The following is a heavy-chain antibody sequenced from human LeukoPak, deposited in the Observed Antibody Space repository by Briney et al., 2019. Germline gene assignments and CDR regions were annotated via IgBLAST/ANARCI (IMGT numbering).Heavy chain of an antibody. J-gene: IGHJ4*02. D-gene: IGHD2-21*02. CDR1: GFTFHDCA. Sequence: GRSLRLSCAASGFTFHDCAMHWVRQAPGRGREWVSGMSWNSGSRRYADSVKGRFTISRDNAKNSLYLQMNSLSSEDTALYYCAKDLLIAYCGGYCYSGLDYWGQGTLVTVSS. CDR2: MSWNSGSR. CDR3: AKDLLIAYCGGYCYSGLDY. V-gene: IGHV3-9*01.